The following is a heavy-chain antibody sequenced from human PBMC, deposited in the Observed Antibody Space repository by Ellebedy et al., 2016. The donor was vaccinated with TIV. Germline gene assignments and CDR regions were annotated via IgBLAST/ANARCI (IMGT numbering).Heavy chain of an antibody. CDR2: ISSSGNTK. CDR1: GFTSSDYY. V-gene: IGHV3-11*01. Sequence: GESLKISCTASGFTSSDYYMIWIRQAPGKGLEWVSYISSSGNTKYYADSVKGRFTISRDNAGSYLQMNSLRAEDTAVYYCVSPSMDRGGYYFDYWGQGTLVTVSS. D-gene: IGHD3-10*01. CDR3: VSPSMDRGGYYFDY. J-gene: IGHJ4*02.